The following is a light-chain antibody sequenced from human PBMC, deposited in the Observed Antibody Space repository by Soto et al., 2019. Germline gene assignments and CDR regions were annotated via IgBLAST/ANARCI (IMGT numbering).Light chain of an antibody. Sequence: QSALTQPASVSGSPGQSITISCTGTSTDVGGYNSVSWYQQYPGKAPKLMIYDVSGRPSGVSNRFSGSKSGNTASLTISGLQTEDEADYYCSSYTSSNTLVFGGGTQLTVL. CDR1: STDVGGYNS. CDR3: SSYTSSNTLV. CDR2: DVS. V-gene: IGLV2-14*03. J-gene: IGLJ2*01.